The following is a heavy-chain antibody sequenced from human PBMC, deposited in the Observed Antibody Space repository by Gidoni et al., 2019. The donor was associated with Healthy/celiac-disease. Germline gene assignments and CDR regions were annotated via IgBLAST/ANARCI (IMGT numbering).Heavy chain of an antibody. Sequence: QVQLVQYGAEVKTPGASVKVSCTASGYTFTSYDITWVRQPTGQALEWMGWMNPNSGNTGYAQKFQGRVTMTRNTSISTAYMELSSLRSEDTAVYYCARGGATGDCSGGSCYPHHSPRYYYYYYMDVWGKGTTVTVSS. CDR2: MNPNSGNT. CDR1: GYTFTSYD. V-gene: IGHV1-8*01. D-gene: IGHD2-15*01. J-gene: IGHJ6*03. CDR3: ARGGATGDCSGGSCYPHHSPRYYYYYYMDV.